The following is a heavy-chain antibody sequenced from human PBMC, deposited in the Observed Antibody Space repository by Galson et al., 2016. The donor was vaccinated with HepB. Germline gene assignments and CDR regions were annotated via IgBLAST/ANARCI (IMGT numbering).Heavy chain of an antibody. Sequence: SVKVSCKASGGTFSRYAISWVRQAPGQGLEWMAGIVPILEVPTYAQKFLGRVTITADRATSTAYLDLSSLTSEDTAIYFCARDLGAEYTSPGWGQGTLVTVSS. D-gene: IGHD3-16*01. CDR3: ARDLGAEYTSPG. J-gene: IGHJ1*01. CDR1: GGTFSRYA. CDR2: IVPILEVP. V-gene: IGHV1-69*10.